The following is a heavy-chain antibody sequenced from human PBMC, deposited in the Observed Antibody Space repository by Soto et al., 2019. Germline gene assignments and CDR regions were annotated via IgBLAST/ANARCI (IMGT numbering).Heavy chain of an antibody. D-gene: IGHD3-22*01. CDR3: ARGGYEYYYDSSGYYHWFDP. V-gene: IGHV1-69*01. CDR2: IIPIFGTA. Sequence: QVQLVQSGAEVKKPGSSVKVSCKASGGTFSSYAISWVRQAPGQGLEWMGGIIPIFGTANYAQKFQGRVTITADESTSTAYMELSSLRSEDTAVYYCARGGYEYYYDSSGYYHWFDPWGQGTLVTVSS. J-gene: IGHJ5*02. CDR1: GGTFSSYA.